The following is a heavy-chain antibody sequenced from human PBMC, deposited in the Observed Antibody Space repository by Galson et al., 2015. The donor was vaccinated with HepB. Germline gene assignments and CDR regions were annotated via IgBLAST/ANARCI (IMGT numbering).Heavy chain of an antibody. CDR3: ARDGSGERHCTTTSCPNWIDP. D-gene: IGHD2-2*01. CDR1: GFTFSSYG. Sequence: LRLSCAASGFTFSSYGMHWVRQAPGKGLEWVTGISYDGSNEYYADSVKGRFTISRDNSKNTLYMQMNSLRAEDTAVYYCARDGSGERHCTTTSCPNWIDPWGQGTLVTVSS. CDR2: ISYDGSNE. J-gene: IGHJ5*02. V-gene: IGHV3-30*19.